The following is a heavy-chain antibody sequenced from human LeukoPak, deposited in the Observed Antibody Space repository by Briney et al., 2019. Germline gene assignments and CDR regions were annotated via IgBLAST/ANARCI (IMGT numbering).Heavy chain of an antibody. CDR1: GFTFSTYW. D-gene: IGHD5-12*01. Sequence: GGSLRLSCAASGFTFSTYWMAWVRQAPGKGLEWVGFIRSKAYGGTTEYAASVKGRFTISRDDSKSIAYLQMNSLKTEDTAVYYCTRGGWGDIVATPIDYWGQGTLVTVSS. CDR2: IRSKAYGGTT. J-gene: IGHJ4*02. CDR3: TRGGWGDIVATPIDY. V-gene: IGHV3-49*04.